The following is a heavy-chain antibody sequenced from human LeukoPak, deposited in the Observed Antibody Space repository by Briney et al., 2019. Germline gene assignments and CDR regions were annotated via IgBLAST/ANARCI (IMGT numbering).Heavy chain of an antibody. Sequence: ASVTVSCKASGYTFSSYDINWVRQATGQGLEWMGWMNPNSGNTGYAQKFQGRVSMTSNTSISTAYMELSSLRSEDTAVYYCTRGLRREQQLLRAFDDWGQGTLVTVSS. CDR3: TRGLRREQQLLRAFDD. CDR2: MNPNSGNT. D-gene: IGHD6-13*01. V-gene: IGHV1-8*01. J-gene: IGHJ4*02. CDR1: GYTFSSYD.